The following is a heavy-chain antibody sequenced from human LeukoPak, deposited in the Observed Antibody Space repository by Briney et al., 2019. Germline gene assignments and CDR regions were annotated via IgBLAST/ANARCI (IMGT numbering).Heavy chain of an antibody. Sequence: ASVKVSCKASGGTSSSYAISWVRQAPGQGLEWMGGIIPIFGTANYAQKFQGRVTITADKSTSTAYMELSSLRSEDTAVYYCASRYSGYDYRATRGYYYYGMDVWGKGTTVTVSS. J-gene: IGHJ6*04. CDR1: GGTSSSYA. D-gene: IGHD5-12*01. CDR2: IIPIFGTA. CDR3: ASRYSGYDYRATRGYYYYGMDV. V-gene: IGHV1-69*06.